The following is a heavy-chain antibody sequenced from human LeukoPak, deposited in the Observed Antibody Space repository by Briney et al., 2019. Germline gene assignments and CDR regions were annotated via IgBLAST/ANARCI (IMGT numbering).Heavy chain of an antibody. CDR2: IRSKAYGGTT. Sequence: PGRSLRLSCTASGFTFVDYAMSWVRQAPGKGLEWVGFIRSKAYGGTTEYAASVKGRFTISRDDSKSIAYLQMNSLKTEDTAVYYCPRGDGYNWAWGQGTLVTVSS. D-gene: IGHD5-24*01. CDR3: PRGDGYNWA. V-gene: IGHV3-49*04. CDR1: GFTFVDYA. J-gene: IGHJ5*02.